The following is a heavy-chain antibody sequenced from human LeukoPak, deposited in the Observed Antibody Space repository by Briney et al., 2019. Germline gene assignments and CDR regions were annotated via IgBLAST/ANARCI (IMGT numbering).Heavy chain of an antibody. V-gene: IGHV1-69*04. Sequence: SVKVSCKASGGTFSSYAISWVRQAPGQGLEWMGRIIPILGIANYAQKFQGRVTITADKSTSTAYMELSSLRSEDTAAYYCARVAVAGLHFDYWGQGTLVTVSS. CDR1: GGTFSSYA. CDR3: ARVAVAGLHFDY. CDR2: IIPILGIA. J-gene: IGHJ4*02. D-gene: IGHD6-19*01.